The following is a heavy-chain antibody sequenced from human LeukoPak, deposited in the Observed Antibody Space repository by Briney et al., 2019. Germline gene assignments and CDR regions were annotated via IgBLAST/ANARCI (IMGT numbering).Heavy chain of an antibody. D-gene: IGHD1-1*01. Sequence: GGSLRLSCAASGFTFSSYGMHWVRQAPGKGLEWVAVISYDGSNKYYADSVKGRFTISRDNSKNTLYLQMNSLRAEDTAVYYCAKNWNYFDYWGQGTLVTVPS. V-gene: IGHV3-30*18. CDR2: ISYDGSNK. CDR1: GFTFSSYG. CDR3: AKNWNYFDY. J-gene: IGHJ4*02.